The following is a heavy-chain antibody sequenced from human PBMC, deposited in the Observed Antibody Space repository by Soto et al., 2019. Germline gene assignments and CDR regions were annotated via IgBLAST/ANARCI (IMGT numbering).Heavy chain of an antibody. Sequence: QVQLVQSGAEVKKPGSSVKVSCKASGGTFSSYAISWVRQAPGQGLEWMGGIIPIFGTANYAQKFQGRVTSTADEATSTAYMELSSLRSEDTAVYYCAALPGRRDTAMVTAWGQGTLVTVSS. CDR1: GGTFSSYA. V-gene: IGHV1-69*01. CDR3: AALPGRRDTAMVTA. CDR2: IIPIFGTA. J-gene: IGHJ4*02. D-gene: IGHD5-18*01.